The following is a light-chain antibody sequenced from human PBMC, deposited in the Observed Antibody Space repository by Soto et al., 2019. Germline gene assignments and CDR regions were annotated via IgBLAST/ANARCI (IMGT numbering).Light chain of an antibody. CDR2: DAS. Sequence: DIQRSPPPSTLSASIGDRVTITCRASQSVNGWLAWDQQKPGKAPKLLIYDASSLESGVPSRFSGSGSGTEFTLTISSLQPEDFATYYCLQYNSFPPTFGGGTKVDI. CDR1: QSVNGW. V-gene: IGKV1-5*01. CDR3: LQYNSFPPT. J-gene: IGKJ4*01.